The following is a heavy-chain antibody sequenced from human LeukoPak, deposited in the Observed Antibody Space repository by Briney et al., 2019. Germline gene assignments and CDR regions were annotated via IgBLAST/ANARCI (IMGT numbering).Heavy chain of an antibody. CDR1: GFRFSDFT. D-gene: IGHD3-16*01. CDR2: IGGRGGST. CDR3: GKEGGA. V-gene: IGHV3-23*01. J-gene: IGHJ5*02. Sequence: GGSLRLSCAASGFRFSDFTMTWVRQAPGKGPEWVSAIGGRGGSTYYADSVGGRFTISRDNSKDMVYLQMNSLKVEDTATYYCGKEGGAWGQGTKVTVSS.